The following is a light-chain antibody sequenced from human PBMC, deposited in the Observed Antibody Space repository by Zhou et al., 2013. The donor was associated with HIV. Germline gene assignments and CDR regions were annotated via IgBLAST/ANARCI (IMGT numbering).Light chain of an antibody. CDR2: KAS. J-gene: IGKJ2*03. CDR3: QQYSYYLNS. V-gene: IGKV1-5*03. Sequence: DIQMTQSPSTLSASVGDRVTITCRASQSISSWLAWYQQKPGKAPKLLIYKASSLESGVPSRFSGSGSGTEFTLTISSLQPDDFATYYCQQYSYYLNSFGQGTKLEL. CDR1: QSISSW.